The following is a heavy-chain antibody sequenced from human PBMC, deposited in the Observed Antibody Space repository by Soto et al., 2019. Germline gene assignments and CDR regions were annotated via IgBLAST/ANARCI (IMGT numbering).Heavy chain of an antibody. CDR2: FDPEDGET. CDR1: GYTLTELS. Sequence: GASVKVSCKVSGYTLTELSMHWVRQAPGKGLEWMGGFDPEDGETIYAQKFQGRVTMTEDTSTDTAYMELSSLGSEDTAVYYCATTILYDSSGYQLSGFDYWGQRTPVTVSS. J-gene: IGHJ4*02. V-gene: IGHV1-24*01. D-gene: IGHD3-22*01. CDR3: ATTILYDSSGYQLSGFDY.